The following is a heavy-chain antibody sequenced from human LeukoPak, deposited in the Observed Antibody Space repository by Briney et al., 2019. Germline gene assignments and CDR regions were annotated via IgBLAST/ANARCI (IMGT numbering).Heavy chain of an antibody. CDR2: ISGSGGST. D-gene: IGHD4-17*01. CDR1: GFTFSSYA. V-gene: IGHV3-23*01. CDR3: AKDRHKTTVTEPHFDY. J-gene: IGHJ4*02. Sequence: GGSLRLSCAASGFTFSSYAMSWVRQAPGKGLEWVSAISGSGGSTYYADSAKGRFTISRDNSKNTLYLQMNSLRAEDTAVYYCAKDRHKTTVTEPHFDYWGQGTLVTVPS.